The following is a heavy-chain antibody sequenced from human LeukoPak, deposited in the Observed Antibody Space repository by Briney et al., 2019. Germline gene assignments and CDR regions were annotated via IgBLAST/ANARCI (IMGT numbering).Heavy chain of an antibody. J-gene: IGHJ5*02. CDR2: IYTSGST. CDR3: ARDGGSSSSGDWFDP. D-gene: IGHD6-6*01. CDR1: GGSISSYY. V-gene: IGHV4-4*07. Sequence: SETLSLTCTVSGGSISSYYWGWIRQPAGKGLEWIGRIYTSGSTNYNPSLKSRVTISVDKSKNQFSLKLSSVTAADTAVYYCARDGGSSSSGDWFDPWGQGTPVTVSS.